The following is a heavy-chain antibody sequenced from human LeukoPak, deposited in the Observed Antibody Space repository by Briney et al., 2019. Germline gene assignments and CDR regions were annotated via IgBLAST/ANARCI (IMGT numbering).Heavy chain of an antibody. V-gene: IGHV4-31*03. D-gene: IGHD5-24*01. CDR1: GGSISSGGYY. J-gene: IGHJ4*02. Sequence: SETLSLTCTVSGGSISSGGYYWSWIRQHPGKGLEWIGYIYYSGSTYYNPSLKSRVTISVDTSKNQFSLKLSSVTAADTAVYYCARDRDGYNTLFDYWGQGTLVTVSS. CDR3: ARDRDGYNTLFDY. CDR2: IYYSGST.